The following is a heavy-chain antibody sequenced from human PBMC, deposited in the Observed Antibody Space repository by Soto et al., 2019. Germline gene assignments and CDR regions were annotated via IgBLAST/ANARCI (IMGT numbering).Heavy chain of an antibody. CDR1: GCSISSYF. Sequence: PXETLALTCTVSGCSISSYFYIWVRQPPGKGLEWIGSVYYTGTTDYNPSLKSRVTISVDMSKTQFSLNLRSVTAADTAVYYCARDLAAVPRAFDSWGRGNLVTVSS. V-gene: IGHV4-59*01. CDR2: VYYTGTT. D-gene: IGHD6-13*01. J-gene: IGHJ4*02. CDR3: ARDLAAVPRAFDS.